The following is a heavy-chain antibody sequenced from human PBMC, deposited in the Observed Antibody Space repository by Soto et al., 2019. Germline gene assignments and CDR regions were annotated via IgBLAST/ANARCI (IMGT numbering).Heavy chain of an antibody. V-gene: IGHV5-51*01. D-gene: IGHD2-15*01. CDR3: ARTIRDCSAGSRYLGHYYYYGLDV. CDR1: GYSFTSYW. Sequence: GESLKISCKGSGYSFTSYWIGWVRQMPGKGLEWMGIIYPGDSDTRYSPSFQGQVTISADKSISTAYLQWSSLKASDTAMYYCARTIRDCSAGSRYLGHYYYYGLDVWGQGTTVTVSS. CDR2: IYPGDSDT. J-gene: IGHJ6*02.